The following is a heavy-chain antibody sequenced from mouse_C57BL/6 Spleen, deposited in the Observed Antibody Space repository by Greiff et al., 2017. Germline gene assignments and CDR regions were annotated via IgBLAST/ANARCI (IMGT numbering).Heavy chain of an antibody. J-gene: IGHJ4*01. CDR2: IRNKANGYTT. Sequence: EVKVVESGGGLVQPGGSLSLSCAASGFTFTDYYMSWVRQPPGKALEWLGFIRNKANGYTTEYSASVKGRFTISRDNSQSILYLQMNALRAKDSATCYCARYRCGYAMDYWGQGTSVTVSS. CDR3: ARYRCGYAMDY. V-gene: IGHV7-3*01. CDR1: GFTFTDYY.